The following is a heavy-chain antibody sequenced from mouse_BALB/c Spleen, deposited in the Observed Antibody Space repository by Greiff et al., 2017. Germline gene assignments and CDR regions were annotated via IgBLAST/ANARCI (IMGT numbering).Heavy chain of an antibody. D-gene: IGHD2-12*01. CDR3: ARGRRRGYFDV. J-gene: IGHJ1*01. CDR1: GFTFSDYY. Sequence: EVQRVESGGGLVKPGGSLKLSCAASGFTFSDYYMYWVRQTPEKRLEWVATISAGGSYTYYPDSVKGRFTISRDNTKNNLYLQMSSLKSEDTAMYYCARGRRRGYFDVWGAGTTVTVSA. V-gene: IGHV5-4*02. CDR2: ISAGGSYT.